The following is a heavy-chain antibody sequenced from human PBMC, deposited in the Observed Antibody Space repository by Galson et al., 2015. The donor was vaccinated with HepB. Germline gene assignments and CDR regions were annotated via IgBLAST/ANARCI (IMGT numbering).Heavy chain of an antibody. Sequence: LRLSCAASGFTFSDYYMSWIRQAPGKGLEWLSYIGSSGTYTNYADSVKGRFTISRDNAKNSLYLQLNSLRAEDTAVYYCARTPVYGDAFDIWGQGTVVTVSS. CDR1: GFTFSDYY. D-gene: IGHD5/OR15-5a*01. V-gene: IGHV3-11*03. J-gene: IGHJ3*02. CDR2: IGSSGTYT. CDR3: ARTPVYGDAFDI.